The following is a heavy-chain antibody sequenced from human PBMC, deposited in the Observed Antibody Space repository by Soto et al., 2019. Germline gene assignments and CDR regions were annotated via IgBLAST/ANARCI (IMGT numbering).Heavy chain of an antibody. Sequence: QVQLVETGGGVVQPGRSLRLSCAASGFTFSSYAMHWVRQAPGKELEWVAVISHDGNNKYFADSVKGRFTVSRDHSKNTLYLQMNSLRFEDTAVYYCARDYGFRSGSPALFDYWGQGTLVTVSS. CDR2: ISHDGNNK. V-gene: IGHV3-30-3*01. CDR3: ARDYGFRSGSPALFDY. D-gene: IGHD3-10*01. CDR1: GFTFSSYA. J-gene: IGHJ4*02.